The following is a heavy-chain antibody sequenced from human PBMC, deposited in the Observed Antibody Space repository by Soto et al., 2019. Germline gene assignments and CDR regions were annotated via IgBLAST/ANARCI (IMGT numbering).Heavy chain of an antibody. CDR1: GGTFSSYT. J-gene: IGHJ4*02. D-gene: IGHD3-10*01. V-gene: IGHV1-69*02. CDR2: IIPILGIA. Sequence: GASVKVSCKASGGTFSSYTISCVRQAPGQGLEWMGRIIPILGIANYAQKFQGRVTITADKSTSTAYMELSSLRSEDTAVYYCARSIGELVPGDYWGQGTLVTVSS. CDR3: ARSIGELVPGDY.